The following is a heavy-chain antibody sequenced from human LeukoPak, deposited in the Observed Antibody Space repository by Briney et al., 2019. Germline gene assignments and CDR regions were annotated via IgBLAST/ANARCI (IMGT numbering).Heavy chain of an antibody. CDR2: IYYTGSP. V-gene: IGHV4-39*02. Sequence: PSGTLSLTCTVSGASISSSNYYWGWIRQPPGKGLEWIGTIYYTGSPNYNPSLRGRVSMSVDKSQNHVSLNLNSVTAADTAVYYCERNCSSGNCYSGAFDIWGQGTTLTVSS. CDR3: ERNCSSGNCYSGAFDI. J-gene: IGHJ3*02. D-gene: IGHD2-15*01. CDR1: GASISSSNYY.